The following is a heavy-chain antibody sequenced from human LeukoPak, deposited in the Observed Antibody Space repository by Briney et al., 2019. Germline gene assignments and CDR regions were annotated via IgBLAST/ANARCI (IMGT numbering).Heavy chain of an antibody. V-gene: IGHV1-2*06. D-gene: IGHD4-17*01. CDR2: INANSGDT. J-gene: IGHJ6*03. CDR1: GYTFTGYY. Sequence: ASVKDSCKASGYTFTGYYMHWVRQAPGQGLEWMGRINANSGDTMYAQNFQGRVTMTRDTSISTAFMELGSLRFDDTAVYYCARDSVTVATPYMDVWGKGTTVTVSS. CDR3: ARDSVTVATPYMDV.